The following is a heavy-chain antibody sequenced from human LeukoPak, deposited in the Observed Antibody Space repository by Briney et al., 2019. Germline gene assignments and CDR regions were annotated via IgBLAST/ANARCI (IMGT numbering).Heavy chain of an antibody. J-gene: IGHJ6*03. V-gene: IGHV3-21*01. CDR1: GFTFSSYS. D-gene: IGHD3-9*01. Sequence: TGGSLRLSCAASGFTFSSYSMNWVRQAPGKGLEWVSSISSSSSYMYYADSVKGRFTISRDNAKNSLYLQMNSLRAEDTVVYYCARGNFDWSYYYDYYMDVWGKGTTVTISS. CDR2: ISSSSSYM. CDR3: ARGNFDWSYYYDYYMDV.